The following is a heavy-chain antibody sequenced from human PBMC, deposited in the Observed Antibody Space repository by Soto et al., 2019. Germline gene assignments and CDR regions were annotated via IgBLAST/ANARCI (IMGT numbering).Heavy chain of an antibody. CDR1: NASISTISSYY. CDR3: VRDYLLTGFDT. V-gene: IGHV4-61*01. D-gene: IGHD3-9*01. J-gene: IGHJ5*02. Sequence: PSETLSLTCTVSNASISTISSYYWTWVRQPPGKGLEWIGYVYYSGSTNFNPSLKSRVGMSIDTSKNQFSLEPKSVTAADTATYYCVRDYLLTGFDTWGQGTLVTVSS. CDR2: VYYSGST.